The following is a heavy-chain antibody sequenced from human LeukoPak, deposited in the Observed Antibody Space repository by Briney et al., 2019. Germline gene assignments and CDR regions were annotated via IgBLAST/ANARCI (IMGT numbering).Heavy chain of an antibody. CDR3: VGRGLYGGTWLFEY. V-gene: IGHV4-4*02. CDR2: IYHDRTT. D-gene: IGHD2-8*01. Sequence: SGTLSLTCTVSGDSLTAPKWWSWVRQAPGEGLEWIGEIYHDRTTSFNPSLKSRLTISVDKSANQFFLNLNSVSATDTAVYYCVGRGLYGGTWLFEYWGQGALVTVSS. J-gene: IGHJ4*02. CDR1: GDSLTAPKW.